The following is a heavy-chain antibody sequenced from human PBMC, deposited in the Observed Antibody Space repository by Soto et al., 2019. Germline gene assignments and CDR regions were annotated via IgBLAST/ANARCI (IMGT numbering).Heavy chain of an antibody. Sequence: EVQLLESGGGLVQPGGSLRLSCAASGFTFSSYAMSWVRQAPGKGLEWVSAISGSGGSTYYADSVKGRFTISRATSRSSRSVQMNCRRVEDKAVYYCARRSSGSYFDYWGPGALVTVSS. CDR2: ISGSGGST. CDR3: ARRSSGSYFDY. CDR1: GFTFSSYA. V-gene: IGHV3-23*01. D-gene: IGHD6-19*01. J-gene: IGHJ4*02.